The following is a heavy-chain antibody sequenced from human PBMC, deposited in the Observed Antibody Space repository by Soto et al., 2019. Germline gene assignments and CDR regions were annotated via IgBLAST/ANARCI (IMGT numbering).Heavy chain of an antibody. D-gene: IGHD4-17*01. CDR3: ARVGHSGDFEDW. V-gene: IGHV4-31*03. Sequence: QVQLQESGPGLVKPSQTLSLTCTVAGVSISSGAYYWSWLSQHPGRGMEWIANIYDTGRTSYAPSLRSRLTRSIDTSKRQFSLNLTSVTDADTAVYYCARVGHSGDFEDWWGQGPLVTVS. CDR1: GVSISSGAYY. J-gene: IGHJ4*01. CDR2: IYDTGRT.